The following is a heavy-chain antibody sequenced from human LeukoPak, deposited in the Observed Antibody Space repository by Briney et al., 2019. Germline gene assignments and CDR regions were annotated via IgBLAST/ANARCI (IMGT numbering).Heavy chain of an antibody. CDR2: ISGSGGST. D-gene: IGHD3-22*01. J-gene: IGHJ4*02. V-gene: IGHV3-23*01. CDR1: GFTLSNYG. CDR3: AKRGVVIRVILVGFHKEAYYFDS. Sequence: GGSLRLSCAVSGFTLSNYGMSWVRQAPGKGLEWVAGISGSGGSTNYADSVKGRFSISRDNPKNTLYLKMNSLRAEDTAVYFCAKRGVVIRVILVGFHKEAYYFDSWGQGAMVTVSS.